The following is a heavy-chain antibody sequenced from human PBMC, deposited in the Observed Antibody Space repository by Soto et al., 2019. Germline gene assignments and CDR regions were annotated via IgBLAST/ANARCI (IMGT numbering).Heavy chain of an antibody. CDR2: IYHSGST. D-gene: IGHD7-27*01. CDR3: ARAPGDLLYYFDY. J-gene: IGHJ4*02. CDR1: GYSISSGYY. V-gene: IGHV4-38-2*01. Sequence: SETLSLTXAVSGYSISSGYYWGWIRQPPGKGLEWIGSIYHSGSTYYNPSLKSRVTISLDTSKNQFSLKLSSVTAADTAVYYCARAPGDLLYYFDYWGPGSLVTVSS.